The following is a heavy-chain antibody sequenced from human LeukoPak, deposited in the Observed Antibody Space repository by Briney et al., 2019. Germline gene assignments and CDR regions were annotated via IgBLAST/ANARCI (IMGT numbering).Heavy chain of an antibody. CDR3: ARHTLPNRYCSGGSCYSGSFDY. V-gene: IGHV4-39*01. D-gene: IGHD2-15*01. Sequence: SETLSLTCTVSGGSISGYYWGWIRQPPGKGLEWIGSIYYSGSTYYNPSLKSRVTISVDTSKNQFSLKLSSVTAADTAVYYCARHTLPNRYCSGGSCYSGSFDYWGQGTLVTVSS. CDR1: GGSISGYY. J-gene: IGHJ4*02. CDR2: IYYSGST.